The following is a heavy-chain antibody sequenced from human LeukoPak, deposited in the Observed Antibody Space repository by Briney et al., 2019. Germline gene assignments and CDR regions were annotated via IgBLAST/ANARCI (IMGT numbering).Heavy chain of an antibody. V-gene: IGHV3-11*06. J-gene: IGHJ4*02. CDR3: AREIAGYSGYDSVFDY. Sequence: GGSLRLSCTGFGFNFGDHAMSWVRQAPGKGLEWVSYISSSSSYTNYADSVKGRFTISRDNAKNSLYLQMNSLRAEDTAVYYCAREIAGYSGYDSVFDYWGQGTLVTVSS. CDR1: GFNFGDHA. CDR2: ISSSSSYT. D-gene: IGHD5-12*01.